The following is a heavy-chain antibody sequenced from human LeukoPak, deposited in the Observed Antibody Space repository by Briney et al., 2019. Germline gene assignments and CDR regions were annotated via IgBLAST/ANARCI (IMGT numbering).Heavy chain of an antibody. CDR1: GDSINSGGYF. D-gene: IGHD3-16*01. CDR3: TRGAGWLIDY. CDR2: IYYSGST. V-gene: IGHV4-31*03. J-gene: IGHJ4*02. Sequence: SQTLSLTCTVSGDSINSGGYFWSWIRQQPGKGLEWIGYIYYSGSTYYNPSLKSRVTISADTSKNQFSLKLNSLTTADTAVYYCTRGAGWLIDYWGQGILVTVSS.